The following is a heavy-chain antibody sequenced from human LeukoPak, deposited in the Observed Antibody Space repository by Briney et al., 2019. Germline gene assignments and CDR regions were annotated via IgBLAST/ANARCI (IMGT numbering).Heavy chain of an antibody. CDR1: RFTFSSYW. Sequence: GSLRLSCAASRFTFSSYWMSWVRQAPGKGLEWVANIKQDGSEKYYLDSVKGRFTISRDNAKNSLYLQMNSLRAEDTAVYYCAIYSSSWYNNFDYWGQGTLVTVSS. CDR3: AIYSSSWYNNFDY. D-gene: IGHD6-13*01. V-gene: IGHV3-7*01. J-gene: IGHJ4*02. CDR2: IKQDGSEK.